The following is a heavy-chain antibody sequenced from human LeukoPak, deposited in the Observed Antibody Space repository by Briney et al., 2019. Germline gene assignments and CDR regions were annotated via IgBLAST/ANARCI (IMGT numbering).Heavy chain of an antibody. D-gene: IGHD3-10*01. J-gene: IGHJ6*03. CDR3: ARGGFNMVRGVIIPSNSYFYYMDI. CDR2: ISGSGGST. V-gene: IGHV3-23*01. Sequence: GGSLRLSCAASGFTFSSYAMSWVRQAPGKGLEWVSAISGSGGSTYYADSLKGRFTISRDNAKSSLYLQMNSLRADDTAVYYCARGGFNMVRGVIIPSNSYFYYMDIWGKGTTVTVSS. CDR1: GFTFSSYA.